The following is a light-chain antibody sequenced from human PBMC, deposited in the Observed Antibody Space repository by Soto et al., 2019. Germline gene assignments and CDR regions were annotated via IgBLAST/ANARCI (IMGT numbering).Light chain of an antibody. Sequence: IVLTQSPPSVSLFPGERATLSCRASQSVSSYLAWYQQKPGQAPRLLIYDVSTRATGIPARFSGSGSRTDFILTISSLEPEDFAVYYCQQRSNWPITFGQGRRLETK. CDR2: DVS. CDR3: QQRSNWPIT. J-gene: IGKJ5*01. CDR1: QSVSSY. V-gene: IGKV3-11*01.